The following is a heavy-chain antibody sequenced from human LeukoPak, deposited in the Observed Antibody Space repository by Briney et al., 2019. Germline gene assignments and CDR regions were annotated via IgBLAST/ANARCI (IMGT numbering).Heavy chain of an antibody. CDR2: ISYDGSNK. CDR1: GFTFSSFA. V-gene: IGHV3-30*04. CDR3: ATIDYYDSSGYVDVFDI. J-gene: IGHJ3*02. D-gene: IGHD3-22*01. Sequence: PGGSLRLSCAASGFTFSSFAMHWVRQAPGKGLEWVAVISYDGSNKYYADSVKGRFTLSRDNSRNTLYLQMNGLRADDTAVYYCATIDYYDSSGYVDVFDIGGQGTMVTVSS.